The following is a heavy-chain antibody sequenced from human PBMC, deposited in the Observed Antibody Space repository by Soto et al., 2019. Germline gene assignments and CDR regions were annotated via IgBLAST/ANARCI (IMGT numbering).Heavy chain of an antibody. CDR3: AKEVEYSSSWSDIDY. Sequence: EVQLLESGGGLVQPGGSLRLSCAASGFTFSSYAMSWVRQAPGKGLEWVSAISGSGGSTYYADSVQGRFTIAIDNSKITMYMQMNSLRAYDKAVYYCAKEVEYSSSWSDIDYWGQGTLVTVSS. CDR1: GFTFSSYA. D-gene: IGHD6-13*01. V-gene: IGHV3-23*01. J-gene: IGHJ4*02. CDR2: ISGSGGST.